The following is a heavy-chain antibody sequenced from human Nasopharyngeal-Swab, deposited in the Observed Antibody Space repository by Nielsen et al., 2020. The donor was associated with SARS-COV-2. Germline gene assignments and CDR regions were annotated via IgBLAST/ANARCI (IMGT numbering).Heavy chain of an antibody. D-gene: IGHD3-10*01. V-gene: IGHV4-34*01. CDR3: ARGTPSTYYYGSGSYPLGYYYMDV. J-gene: IGHJ6*03. CDR2: INHSGST. Sequence: WIRQPPGKGLEWIGEINHSGSTNYNPSLKSRVTISVDTSKNQFSLKLSSVTAADTAVYYCARGTPSTYYYGSGSYPLGYYYMDVWGKGTTVTVSS.